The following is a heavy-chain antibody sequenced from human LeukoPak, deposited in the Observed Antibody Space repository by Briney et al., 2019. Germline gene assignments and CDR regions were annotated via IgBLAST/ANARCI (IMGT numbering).Heavy chain of an antibody. Sequence: SETLSLTCAVYGGSFSGYYWSWIRQPPGKGLEWIGEINHSGSTNCNPSLKSRVTISVDTSKNQFSLKLSSVTAADTAVYYCATDPTVTTNDYWGQGTLVTVSS. D-gene: IGHD4-17*01. CDR2: INHSGST. V-gene: IGHV4-34*01. CDR1: GGSFSGYY. CDR3: ATDPTVTTNDY. J-gene: IGHJ4*02.